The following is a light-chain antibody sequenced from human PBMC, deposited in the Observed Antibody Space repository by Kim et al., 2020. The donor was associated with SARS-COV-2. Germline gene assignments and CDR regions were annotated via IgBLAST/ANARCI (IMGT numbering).Light chain of an antibody. CDR2: GKN. J-gene: IGLJ2*01. V-gene: IGLV3-19*01. Sequence: VALGQTVTITCQGDSLRSYYATWYQQKPGQAPKVVIYGKNNRPSGVPDRFSGSSSGNTAYLTITGTQAGDEADYYCNSRDSNDYVVFGGGTKVTVL. CDR1: SLRSYY. CDR3: NSRDSNDYVV.